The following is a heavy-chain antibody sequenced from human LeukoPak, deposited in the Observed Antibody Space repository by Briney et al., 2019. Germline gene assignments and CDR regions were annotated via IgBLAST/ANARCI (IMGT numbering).Heavy chain of an antibody. Sequence: SETLSLTCTVSGGSISSYYWSWIRQPPGKGLEWIGYIYDSGSTNYNPSFKSRVTISVDTSKNQFSLKLSSVTAADTVVYYCARATVTMVRGVKAYYYYMDVWGKGTTVTISS. CDR1: GGSISSYY. J-gene: IGHJ6*03. V-gene: IGHV4-59*01. CDR3: ARATVTMVRGVKAYYYYMDV. D-gene: IGHD3-10*01. CDR2: IYDSGST.